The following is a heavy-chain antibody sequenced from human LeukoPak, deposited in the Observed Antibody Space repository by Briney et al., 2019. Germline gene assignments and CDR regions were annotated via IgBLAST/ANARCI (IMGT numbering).Heavy chain of an antibody. J-gene: IGHJ4*02. CDR1: RFTFSSYA. D-gene: IGHD5-12*01. Sequence: PGGSLRLSCAASRFTFSSYAMSWVRQAPGKGLEWVSVISGSGGATYYADSVKGRFTISRDNSKNTLYLQMNSLRAEDTAVYYCAKDGVATITYDYWGQGTLVTVSS. CDR3: AKDGVATITYDY. V-gene: IGHV3-23*01. CDR2: ISGSGGAT.